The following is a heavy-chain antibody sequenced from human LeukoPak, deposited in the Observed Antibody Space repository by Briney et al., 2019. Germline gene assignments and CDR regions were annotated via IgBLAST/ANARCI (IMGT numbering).Heavy chain of an antibody. CDR3: ARPAYFFNSREDAFDF. Sequence: GGSLRLSCAASGFTFNTYAMSWVRQAPEKGLEWVSGITGSGGATYYADSVKGRFTISRDNSKNTLYLRANSLRAEDTALYYCARPAYFFNSREDAFDFWGQGAMVTVSS. D-gene: IGHD3-22*01. CDR2: ITGSGGAT. J-gene: IGHJ3*01. CDR1: GFTFNTYA. V-gene: IGHV3-23*01.